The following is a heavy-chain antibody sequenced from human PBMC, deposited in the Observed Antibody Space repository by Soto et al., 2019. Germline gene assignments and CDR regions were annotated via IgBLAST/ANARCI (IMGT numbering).Heavy chain of an antibody. J-gene: IGHJ3*02. CDR2: INHSGST. Sequence: QVQLQQWGAGLLKPSETLSLTCAVYGGSFSGYYWSWIRQPPGKGLEWIGEINHSGSTNYNPSLKSRVTISVDTSKNQFSLKLSSVTAADTAVYYCARIGLGYSSGWIDAFDIWGQGTMVTVSS. D-gene: IGHD6-19*01. CDR3: ARIGLGYSSGWIDAFDI. CDR1: GGSFSGYY. V-gene: IGHV4-34*01.